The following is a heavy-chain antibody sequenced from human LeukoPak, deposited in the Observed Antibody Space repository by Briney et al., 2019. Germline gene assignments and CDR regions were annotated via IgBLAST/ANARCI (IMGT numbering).Heavy chain of an antibody. CDR1: GFTFRNYA. CDR2: ISAADGDNT. J-gene: IGHJ4*02. D-gene: IGHD2-21*01. CDR3: AKDTLLLLY. V-gene: IGHV3-23*01. Sequence: GGSLRLSCAASGFTFRNYAMGWVRQAPGKGLGWVSVISAADGDNTYYADSVKGRFTISRDNAERTLYLQINSLRAEDTALYYWAKDTLLLLYGGQGTLVTVSS.